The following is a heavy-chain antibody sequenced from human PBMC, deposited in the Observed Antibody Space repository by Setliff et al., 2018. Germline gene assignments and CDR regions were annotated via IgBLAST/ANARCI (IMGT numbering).Heavy chain of an antibody. D-gene: IGHD3-3*01. J-gene: IGHJ6*02. Sequence: SETLSLTCAVSDYSISSSYYWGWIRQPPGKGLEWIGSIYYSGSTYYNPSLKSRVTISVDTSKNQFSLKLSSVTAADTAVYYCARGNYNFWSGYAYGMDVWGQGTTVTVSS. CDR1: DYSISSSYY. V-gene: IGHV4-38-2*01. CDR2: IYYSGST. CDR3: ARGNYNFWSGYAYGMDV.